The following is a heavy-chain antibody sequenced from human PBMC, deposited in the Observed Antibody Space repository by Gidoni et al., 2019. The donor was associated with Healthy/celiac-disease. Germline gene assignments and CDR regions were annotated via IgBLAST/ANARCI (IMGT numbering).Heavy chain of an antibody. CDR1: GFTFSSYS. Sequence: EVQLVESGGGMVKPGGSLRLSCEASGFTFSSYSMNWVRQAPGKGLEWVSSISSSSSYIYYADSVKGRFTISRDNAKNSLYLQMNSLRAEDTAVYYCARDQRDSGSHDYWGQGTLVTVSS. CDR3: ARDQRDSGSHDY. J-gene: IGHJ4*02. CDR2: ISSSSSYI. D-gene: IGHD1-26*01. V-gene: IGHV3-21*01.